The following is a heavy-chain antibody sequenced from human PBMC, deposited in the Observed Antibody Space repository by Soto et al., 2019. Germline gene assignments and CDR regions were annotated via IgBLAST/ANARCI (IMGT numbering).Heavy chain of an antibody. CDR2: IIPLHNTS. Sequence: QVHLLQSGAEVKKPGSSLKVSCKVSGGAFTNYSLNWVRHSPGQGLEWLGGIIPLHNTSNYSEKFVGRLSVTADISTSTIYMHWSGLTSGDTATYYCASWSAWNPLYYHDMDVWGQGTTVTVSS. V-gene: IGHV1-69*06. CDR1: GGAFTNYS. CDR3: ASWSAWNPLYYHDMDV. D-gene: IGHD1-1*01. J-gene: IGHJ6*02.